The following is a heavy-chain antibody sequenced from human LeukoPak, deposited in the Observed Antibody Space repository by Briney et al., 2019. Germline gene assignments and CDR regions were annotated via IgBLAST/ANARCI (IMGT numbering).Heavy chain of an antibody. CDR3: ARWPRGARAAYFDY. CDR1: GYSFTSYW. J-gene: IGHJ4*02. D-gene: IGHD2-15*01. CDR2: FSPGDSKT. Sequence: GESLKISCKGSGYSFTSYWIGWVRQMPGKGLDWMGIFSPGDSKTRYSPSFQGQVTISADKSISAAYLQWSSLKASDTAIYYCARWPRGARAAYFDYWGQGTLVTVSS. V-gene: IGHV5-51*01.